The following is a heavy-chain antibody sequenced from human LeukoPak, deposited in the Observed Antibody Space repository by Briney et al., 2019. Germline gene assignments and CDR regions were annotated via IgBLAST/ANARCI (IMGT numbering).Heavy chain of an antibody. D-gene: IGHD3-22*01. J-gene: IGHJ4*02. CDR1: GFTFDDYA. Sequence: SGGSLRLSCAAPGFTFDDYAMHWVRQAPGKGLEWVSLISGDGGSTYYADSVKGRFTISRDNSKNSLYLQMNSLRTEDTALYYCAKDWGAYYDSSGFYSGDFDYWGQGTLVTVSS. V-gene: IGHV3-43*02. CDR3: AKDWGAYYDSSGFYSGDFDY. CDR2: ISGDGGST.